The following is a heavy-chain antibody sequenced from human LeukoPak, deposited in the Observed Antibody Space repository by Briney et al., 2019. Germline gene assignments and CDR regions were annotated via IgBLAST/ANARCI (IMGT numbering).Heavy chain of an antibody. CDR1: GGSLNNYY. Sequence: PSETLSLTCTVSGGSLNNYYWSWIRQPPGKGLEWIGYVSYTGYTNSNPSLKSRVTISLDTSKNQFSLKLNSVTAADTAVYYCARAGAGFDPWGQGTLVTVSS. J-gene: IGHJ5*02. V-gene: IGHV4-59*01. CDR3: ARAGAGFDP. CDR2: VSYTGYT.